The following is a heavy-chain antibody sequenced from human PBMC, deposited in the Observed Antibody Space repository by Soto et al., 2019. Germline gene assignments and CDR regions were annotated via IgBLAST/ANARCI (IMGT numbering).Heavy chain of an antibody. CDR1: GFTVSSND. CDR3: ASRPPFDY. Sequence: EVQLVESGGGLIQPGGSLRLSCAASGFTVSSNDMSWVRQAPGTGLEWVSAIYSSGSTSYVDSVKGRFTISRDISKNTLYLQMNSLRVEDTAVYYCASRPPFDYWGQGTLVTVSS. CDR2: IYSSGST. V-gene: IGHV3-53*01. J-gene: IGHJ4*02.